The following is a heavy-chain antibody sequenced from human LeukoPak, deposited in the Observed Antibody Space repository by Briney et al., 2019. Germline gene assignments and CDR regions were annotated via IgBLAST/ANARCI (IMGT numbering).Heavy chain of an antibody. D-gene: IGHD3-10*01. J-gene: IGHJ4*02. CDR1: GGSFSGYY. CDR2: INHSGST. CDR3: ARHYYGSGSDY. Sequence: PSETLSLTCAVYGGSFSGYYWSWIRQPPGKGLEWIGEINHSGSTSYNPSLKSRVTISVDTSKSQFSLKLSSVTAADTAVYYCARHYYGSGSDYWGQGTLVTVSS. V-gene: IGHV4-34*01.